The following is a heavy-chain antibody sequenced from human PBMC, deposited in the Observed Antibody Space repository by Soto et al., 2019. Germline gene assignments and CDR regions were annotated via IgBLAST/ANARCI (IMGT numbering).Heavy chain of an antibody. V-gene: IGHV3-11*01. CDR3: SRDPRLVDY. Sequence: GGSLRLSCVASGSTFSDYYMTWIRQAPGKGPEWISYINGGGDVIAYADSVKGRFTISRDNARRSVYLQMNSLTVDDTAVYYCSRDPRLVDYWGQGTLVTVSS. J-gene: IGHJ4*02. CDR2: INGGGDVI. D-gene: IGHD1-26*01. CDR1: GSTFSDYY.